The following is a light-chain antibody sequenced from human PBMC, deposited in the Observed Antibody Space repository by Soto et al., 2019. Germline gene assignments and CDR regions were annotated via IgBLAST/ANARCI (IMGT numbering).Light chain of an antibody. CDR3: QQYDNLPWT. Sequence: DIQMTHSPSSLSASVGDRFTIPCQASQDISNYLNWYQQKPGKAPKLLIYDASNLETGVPSRFSGSGSGTDFTFTISSLQPEDIATYYCQQYDNLPWTFGQGTKVDIK. J-gene: IGKJ1*01. V-gene: IGKV1-33*01. CDR2: DAS. CDR1: QDISNY.